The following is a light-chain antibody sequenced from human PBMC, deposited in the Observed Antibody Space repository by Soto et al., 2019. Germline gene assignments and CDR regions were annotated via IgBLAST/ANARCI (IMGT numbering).Light chain of an antibody. J-gene: IGKJ2*01. CDR1: QSVSSSY. CDR2: GAS. Sequence: EIVLTQSPGTLSLSPGERATLSCRASQSVSSSYLAWYQQKPGQAPRLLSYGASSRSTGITDRFSGSGSGTDFPLTISRLEPEDVAVYYCQYYGYTFGQGTKLEMK. V-gene: IGKV3-20*01. CDR3: QYYGYT.